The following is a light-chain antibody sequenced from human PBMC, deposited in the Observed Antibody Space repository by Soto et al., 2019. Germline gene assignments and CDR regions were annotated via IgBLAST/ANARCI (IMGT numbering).Light chain of an antibody. J-gene: IGLJ1*01. Sequence: QSALTQPASVSGSPGQSISISCIGTSSDLGTYNYVSWYQQHPDKAPKLIIYDVHYRPSGVSDRFSGSKSGDTATLIISGLQAEDEADYYCSSYTSSSTLVFGTGTKLTVL. V-gene: IGLV2-14*03. CDR3: SSYTSSSTLV. CDR2: DVH. CDR1: SSDLGTYNY.